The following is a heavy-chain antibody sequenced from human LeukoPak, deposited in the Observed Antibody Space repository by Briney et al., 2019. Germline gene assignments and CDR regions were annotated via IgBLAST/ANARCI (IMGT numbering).Heavy chain of an antibody. CDR3: ARDPPMRVAAAAPYYFDY. D-gene: IGHD6-13*01. V-gene: IGHV1-18*01. Sequence: GASVKVSCKASGYTFTSYGISWVRQAPGQGLEWMGWISAYNGNTNYAQKLQGRVTMTTDTSTSTAYMELRSLRSDDTAVYYCARDPPMRVAAAAPYYFDYWGQGTLVTVSS. J-gene: IGHJ4*02. CDR2: ISAYNGNT. CDR1: GYTFTSYG.